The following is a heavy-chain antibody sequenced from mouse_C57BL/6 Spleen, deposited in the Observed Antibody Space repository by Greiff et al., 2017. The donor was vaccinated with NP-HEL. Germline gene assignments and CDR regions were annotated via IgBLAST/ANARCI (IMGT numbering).Heavy chain of an antibody. CDR2: IYPGGGYT. CDR1: GYTFTNYW. J-gene: IGHJ2*01. CDR3: ARSSGYHFDY. D-gene: IGHD2-2*01. Sequence: QVQLKESGAELVRPGTSVKMSCKASGYTFTNYWIGWAKQRPGHGLEWIGDIYPGGGYTNYNEKFKGKATLTADKSSSTAYMQFSSLTSEDSAIYYCARSSGYHFDYWGQGTTLTVSS. V-gene: IGHV1-63*01.